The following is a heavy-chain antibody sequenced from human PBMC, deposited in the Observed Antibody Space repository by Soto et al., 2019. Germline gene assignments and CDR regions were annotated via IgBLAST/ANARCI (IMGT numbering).Heavy chain of an antibody. Sequence: GKGPVWVSRIDNAGSSARYADSVKGRFTISRDNAKNTVYLQMNSLRAEDTAVYYCTRVGGSVSGMDVWGQGTTVTVSS. CDR2: IDNAGSSA. CDR3: TRVGGSVSGMDV. J-gene: IGHJ6*02. D-gene: IGHD1-26*01. V-gene: IGHV3-74*01.